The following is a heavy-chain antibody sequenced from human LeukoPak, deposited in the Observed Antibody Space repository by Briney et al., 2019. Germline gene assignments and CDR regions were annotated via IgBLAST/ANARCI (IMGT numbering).Heavy chain of an antibody. CDR2: ISGSGGST. J-gene: IGHJ4*02. Sequence: GGSLRLSCAASGFTFSSYAMSWVRQAPGKGLEWVSAISGSGGSTYYADSVKGRFTISRDNAKNSLYLQMNSLRAEDTAAYYCARGSIAAAGAGYWGQGTLVTVSS. CDR3: ARGSIAAAGAGY. CDR1: GFTFSSYA. V-gene: IGHV3-23*01. D-gene: IGHD6-13*01.